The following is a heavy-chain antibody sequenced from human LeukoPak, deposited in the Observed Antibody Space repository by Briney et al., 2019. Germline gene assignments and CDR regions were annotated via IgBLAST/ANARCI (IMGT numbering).Heavy chain of an antibody. CDR3: ARARSPSSGYLLRDHNWFDP. Sequence: WASVKVSCKASGYTFTSYGISWVRQAPGQGLEWMGGIIPIFGTANYAQKVQGRVTITTDESTTTAYMELSSLRSEDTAVYYCARARSPSSGYLLRDHNWFDPWGQGTLVTVSS. CDR1: GYTFTSYG. CDR2: IIPIFGTA. J-gene: IGHJ5*02. V-gene: IGHV1-69*05. D-gene: IGHD3-22*01.